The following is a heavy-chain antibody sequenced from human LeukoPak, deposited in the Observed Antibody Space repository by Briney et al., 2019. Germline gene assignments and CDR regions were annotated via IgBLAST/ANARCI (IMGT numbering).Heavy chain of an antibody. CDR3: ARDRVGIAVAGTSDGAFDI. J-gene: IGHJ3*02. V-gene: IGHV3-30*02. CDR2: IRYDGSNK. Sequence: WGSLRLSCAASGFTFSNFGMHWVRQGPAKGLECVAFIRYDGSNKYYADSVKGRFTISRDNAKNSLYLQMNSLRAEDTAVYYCARDRVGIAVAGTSDGAFDIWGQGTMVTVSS. CDR1: GFTFSNFG. D-gene: IGHD6-19*01.